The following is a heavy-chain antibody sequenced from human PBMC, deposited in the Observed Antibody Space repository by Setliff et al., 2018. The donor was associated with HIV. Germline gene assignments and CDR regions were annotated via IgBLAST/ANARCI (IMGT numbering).Heavy chain of an antibody. CDR2: IYYSGST. Sequence: SETLSLTCAVSGGSISTSNWWTWVRQPPGKGLEWIGYIYYSGSTNYNPSLKSRVTISVDTSKNQFSLTLSPVTAADTAVYYCARDGPLEGSYRYYYYYMDVWGKGTTVTVSS. V-gene: IGHV4-4*02. D-gene: IGHD3-10*01. CDR3: ARDGPLEGSYRYYYYYMDV. CDR1: GGSISTSNW. J-gene: IGHJ6*03.